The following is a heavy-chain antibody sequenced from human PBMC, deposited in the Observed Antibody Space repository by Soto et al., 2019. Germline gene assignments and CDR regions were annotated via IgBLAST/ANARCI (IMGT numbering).Heavy chain of an antibody. V-gene: IGHV1-18*01. CDR3: ARDRSGGYSPVSMDV. J-gene: IGHJ6*01. CDR2: ISAYNGNT. D-gene: IGHD1-26*01. Sequence: QVQLLQSGAEVKKPGASVKVSCKASGYTFTSYGISWVRQAPGQGLEWMGWISAYNGNTNYAQKLQGRVTMTTNTSTCTAYLGLRSLRSDDTAVYSCARDRSGGYSPVSMDVCGQGTTVTVSS. CDR1: GYTFTSYG.